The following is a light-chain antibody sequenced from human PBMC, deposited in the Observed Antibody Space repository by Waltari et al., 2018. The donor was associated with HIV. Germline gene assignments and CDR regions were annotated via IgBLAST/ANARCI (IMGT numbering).Light chain of an antibody. CDR2: EVN. V-gene: IGLV2-8*01. J-gene: IGLJ2*01. CDR1: SRDAGGYDY. Sequence: QSALTQPPSASGSPGQPVTISCTGTSRDAGGYDYVSWYQQHPVKAPKLMISEVNPRPSGVPDRFSGSRSGNTASLTVSGLQAEDEAHYYCSSYAGRNTLLFGGGTKLTVL. CDR3: SSYAGRNTLL.